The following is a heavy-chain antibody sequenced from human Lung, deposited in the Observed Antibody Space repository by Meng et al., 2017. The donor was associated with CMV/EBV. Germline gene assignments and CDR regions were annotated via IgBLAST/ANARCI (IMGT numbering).Heavy chain of an antibody. CDR2: ISSGSTSK. CDR3: ASSGYYYDRTDYYPPDF. CDR1: GFNFNDYS. V-gene: IGHV3-11*01. D-gene: IGHD3-22*01. J-gene: IGHJ4*02. Sequence: GEXXKISCSASGFNFNDYSMTWVRQVPGRGLEWISFISSGSTSKYYSDSVRGRFTISRDNFKNSLFLQMSGLTADDTAVYYCASSGYYYDRTDYYPPDFWGQGKXVNGAS.